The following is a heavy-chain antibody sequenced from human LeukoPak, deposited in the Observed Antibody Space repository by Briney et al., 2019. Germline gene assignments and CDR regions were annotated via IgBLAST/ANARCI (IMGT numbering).Heavy chain of an antibody. CDR2: INWNGGSA. CDR3: AGYLLYDSSGYYYELGKGFAY. D-gene: IGHD3-22*01. V-gene: IGHV3-20*04. Sequence: GGSLRLSCAASGFTFDDYGMSWVRQAPGKGLEWVSGINWNGGSAGYADSVKGRFTISRDNAKNSLYLQMNSLRAEDTALYYCAGYLLYDSSGYYYELGKGFAYWGQGTLVTVSS. J-gene: IGHJ4*02. CDR1: GFTFDDYG.